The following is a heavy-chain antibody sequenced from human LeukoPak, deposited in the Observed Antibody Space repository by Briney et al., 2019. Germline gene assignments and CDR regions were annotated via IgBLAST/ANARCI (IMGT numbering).Heavy chain of an antibody. D-gene: IGHD5-12*01. CDR2: IYAGGST. Sequence: GGSLRLSCAASGFTVSSNYMSWVRQAPGKGLEWVSLIYAGGSTYYADSVKGRFTISRDNAKNSLYLQMNSLRAEDTAVYYCGRDGSGSPDYWGQGTLVTVSS. J-gene: IGHJ4*02. CDR1: GFTVSSNY. V-gene: IGHV3-53*01. CDR3: GRDGSGSPDY.